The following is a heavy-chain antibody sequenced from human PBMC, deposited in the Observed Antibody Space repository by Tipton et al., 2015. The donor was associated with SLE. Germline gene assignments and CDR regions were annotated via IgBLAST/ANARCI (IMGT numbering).Heavy chain of an antibody. V-gene: IGHV4-39*07. J-gene: IGHJ6*02. CDR2: IYYSGST. Sequence: TLSLTCTVSGGSISSSSYYWGWIRQPPGKGLEWIGSIYYSGSTYYNPSLKSRVTISVDTSKNLFSLKLSSVTAAVTAVYYCARRKWLLYHFYYGMDVWGQGTTVTVSS. D-gene: IGHD3-3*01. CDR3: ARRKWLLYHFYYGMDV. CDR1: GGSISSSSYY.